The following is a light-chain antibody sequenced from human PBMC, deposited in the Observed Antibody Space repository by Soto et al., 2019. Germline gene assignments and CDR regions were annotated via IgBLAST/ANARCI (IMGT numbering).Light chain of an antibody. V-gene: IGKV1-33*01. Sequence: DIQMTQFPSSLSASVGDRVTLTCQASQDISNYLNWYQQKPGKAPKLLIYDASTLETGVPSRFSGSGYGTEFTFTISGLQPEDVATYYCQQYESLVHFGGGTKVEIK. CDR1: QDISNY. CDR2: DAS. CDR3: QQYESLVH. J-gene: IGKJ4*01.